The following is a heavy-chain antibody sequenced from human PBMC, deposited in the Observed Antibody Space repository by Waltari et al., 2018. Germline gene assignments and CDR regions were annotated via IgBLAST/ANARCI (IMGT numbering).Heavy chain of an antibody. J-gene: IGHJ4*02. CDR1: GYTFTSYY. D-gene: IGHD2-21*02. V-gene: IGHV1-46*03. CDR2: INPSGGST. CDR3: ARGPAYCGGDCKIVAVSDFDY. Sequence: QVQLVQSGAEVKKPGASVKVSCKASGYTFTSYYMHWVRPAPGQGLEWMGIINPSGGSTSYAQKFQGRGTMTRDTSTSTVYMELSSLRSEDTAVYYCARGPAYCGGDCKIVAVSDFDYWGQGTLVTVSS.